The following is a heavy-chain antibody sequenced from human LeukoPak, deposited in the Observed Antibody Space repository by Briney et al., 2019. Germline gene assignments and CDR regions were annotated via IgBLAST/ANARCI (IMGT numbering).Heavy chain of an antibody. V-gene: IGHV3-21*01. CDR1: GFTFRSYS. J-gene: IGHJ4*02. D-gene: IGHD2-15*01. CDR2: ISSSSSYI. CDR3: ARAYCSGGSCYPFDY. Sequence: GGSLRLSCAASGFTFRSYSMNWVRQAPGKGLEWGSSISSSSSYIYYSDSVKGRFTISRDKAKNSLYLQMNSLRAEDTAVYYCARAYCSGGSCYPFDYWGQGTLVTVSS.